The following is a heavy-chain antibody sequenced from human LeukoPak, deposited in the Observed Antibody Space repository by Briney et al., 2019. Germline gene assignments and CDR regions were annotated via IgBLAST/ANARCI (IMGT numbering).Heavy chain of an antibody. V-gene: IGHV4-34*01. CDR3: ASNSFDYYGSGSYSVDY. CDR1: GGSFSSYY. J-gene: IGHJ4*02. Sequence: PSETLSLTCAVYGGSFSSYYWSWIRQPPGKGLEWIGEINHSGSTNYNPSLKSRVTISVDTSKNQFSLKLSPVTAADTAVYYCASNSFDYYGSGSYSVDYWGQGTLVTVSS. D-gene: IGHD3-10*01. CDR2: INHSGST.